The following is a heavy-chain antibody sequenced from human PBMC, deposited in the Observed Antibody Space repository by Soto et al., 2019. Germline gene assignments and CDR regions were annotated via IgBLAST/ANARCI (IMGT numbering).Heavy chain of an antibody. J-gene: IGHJ4*02. CDR3: ARRLTTVTTPYLDY. CDR1: GYTFTSYG. V-gene: IGHV1-18*01. CDR2: ISAYNGNT. D-gene: IGHD4-17*01. Sequence: ASVKVSCKASGYTFTSYGISWVRQAPGQGLEWMGWISAYNGNTNYAQKLQGRVTMTTDTSTSTAYMELRSLRSDDTAVYYCARRLTTVTTPYLDYWGQGTLVTASS.